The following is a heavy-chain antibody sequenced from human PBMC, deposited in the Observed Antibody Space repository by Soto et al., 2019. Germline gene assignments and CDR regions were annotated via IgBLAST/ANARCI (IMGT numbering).Heavy chain of an antibody. CDR3: ARDMEAAGPSPWFDP. D-gene: IGHD6-13*01. V-gene: IGHV3-33*01. Sequence: GGSLRLSCAASGFTFSSYSMHWVRQAPGKGLEWVAVIWYDGSNKYYADSVKGRFTISRDNSKNTLYLQMNSLRAEDTAVYYCARDMEAAGPSPWFDPWGQGTLVTVSS. CDR1: GFTFSSYS. CDR2: IWYDGSNK. J-gene: IGHJ5*02.